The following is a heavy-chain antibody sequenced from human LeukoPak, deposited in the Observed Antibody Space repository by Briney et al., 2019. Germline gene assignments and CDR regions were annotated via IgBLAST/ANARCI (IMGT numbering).Heavy chain of an antibody. CDR3: ARDLLGGLGDSIGSDAFEI. CDR1: GYTFTSYY. V-gene: IGHV1-46*01. D-gene: IGHD3-16*01. J-gene: IGHJ3*02. CDR2: INPSGGST. Sequence: ASVKVSCKASGYTFTSYYMHWVRQAPGQGLEWMGIINPSGGSTSYAQKFQGRVTMTRDTSTNTVYMELSSLRSEDTAVYYCARDLLGGLGDSIGSDAFEIWGQGTMVTVSS.